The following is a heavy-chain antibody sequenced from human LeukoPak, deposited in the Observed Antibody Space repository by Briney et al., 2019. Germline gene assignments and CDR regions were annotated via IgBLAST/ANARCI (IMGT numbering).Heavy chain of an antibody. D-gene: IGHD3-10*01. CDR3: ARSLGVVRGVPGGVYNWFDP. CDR1: GGSISSSSYH. J-gene: IGHJ5*02. CDR2: IYYSGST. V-gene: IGHV4-39*07. Sequence: TSETLSLTCTVSGGSISSSSYHWGWIRQPPGKGLEWIGSIYYSGSTYYNPSLKSRVTISVDTSKNQFSLKLSSVTAADTAVYYCARSLGVVRGVPGGVYNWFDPWGQGTLVTVSS.